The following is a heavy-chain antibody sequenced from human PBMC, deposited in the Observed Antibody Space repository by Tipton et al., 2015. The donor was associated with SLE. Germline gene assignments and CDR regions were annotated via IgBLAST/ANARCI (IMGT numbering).Heavy chain of an antibody. CDR2: INHSGST. CDR1: SGSISSYY. J-gene: IGHJ5*02. V-gene: IGHV4-34*01. CDR3: ARGARFDP. Sequence: TLSLTCTVSSGSISSYYWSWIRQPPGKGLEWIGEINHSGSTNYNPSLKRRVTISVDTSKNQFSLKLSSVTAADTAVYYCARGARFDPWGQGTLVTVSS.